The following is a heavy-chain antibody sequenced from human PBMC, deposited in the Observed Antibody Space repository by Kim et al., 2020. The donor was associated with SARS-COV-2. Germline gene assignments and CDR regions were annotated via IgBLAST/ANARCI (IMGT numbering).Heavy chain of an antibody. V-gene: IGHV5-10-1*01. CDR1: GYSFTSYW. CDR2: IDPSDSYT. Sequence: GESLKISCKGSGYSFTSYWISWVRQMPGKGLEWMGRIDPSDSYTNYSPSFQGHVTISADKSISTAYLQWSSLKASDTAMYYCARHGDSSSWTYYYGMDVWGQGTTVTVSS. CDR3: ARHGDSSSWTYYYGMDV. D-gene: IGHD6-13*01. J-gene: IGHJ6*02.